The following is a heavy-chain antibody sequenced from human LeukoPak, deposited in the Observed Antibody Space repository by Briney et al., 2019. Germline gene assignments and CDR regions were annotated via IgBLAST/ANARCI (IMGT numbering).Heavy chain of an antibody. D-gene: IGHD4-17*01. Sequence: GRSLRLSCAASGFTFSSYAMHWVRQAPGKGLEWVAVISYDGSNKYYADSVKGRFTISRDNSKNTLYLQMGSLRAEDMAVYYCARDRGTTVNAFDIWGQGTMVTVSS. CDR3: ARDRGTTVNAFDI. CDR2: ISYDGSNK. CDR1: GFTFSSYA. J-gene: IGHJ3*02. V-gene: IGHV3-30*14.